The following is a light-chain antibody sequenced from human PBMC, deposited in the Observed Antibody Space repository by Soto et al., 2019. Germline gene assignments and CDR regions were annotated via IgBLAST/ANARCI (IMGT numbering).Light chain of an antibody. CDR2: LGS. CDR1: QSLLRSNGYNC. Sequence: DIVMTQSPLSLPVTPGEPASISCRSGQSLLRSNGYNCLDWYLQKPGQSPQLLIHLGSNRASGVPDRFSGSGSGTDFTLKISRVEAEDVGVYYCMQALQTPWTFGQGTKVEIK. V-gene: IGKV2-28*01. J-gene: IGKJ1*01. CDR3: MQALQTPWT.